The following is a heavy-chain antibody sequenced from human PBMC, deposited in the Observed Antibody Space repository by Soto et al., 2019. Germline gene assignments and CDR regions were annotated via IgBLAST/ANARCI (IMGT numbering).Heavy chain of an antibody. V-gene: IGHV3-9*01. J-gene: IGHJ4*02. CDR2: ISWNSGSI. CDR1: GFTFDDYA. D-gene: IGHD3-16*01. CDR3: AKDMIPAPQGGAYFDY. Sequence: GGSLRLSCAASGFTFDDYAMHWVRQAPGKGLEWVSGISWNSGSIGYADSVKGRFTISRDNAKNSLYLQMNSLGAEGTALYYCAKDMIPAPQGGAYFDYWGQGTLVTVSS.